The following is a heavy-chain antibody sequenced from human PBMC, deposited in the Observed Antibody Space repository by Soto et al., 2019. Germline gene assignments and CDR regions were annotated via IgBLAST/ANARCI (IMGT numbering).Heavy chain of an antibody. D-gene: IGHD6-19*01. V-gene: IGHV5-51*01. CDR3: ARHHSSGWYYYYYGMDV. J-gene: IGHJ6*02. CDR1: GYSFTSYW. Sequence: PGESLKISCKGSGYSFTSYWIGWVRQMPGKGLEWMGIIYPGDSDTRNSPSFQSQVTISADKSISNAYMQWNSLKATDTAKYYRARHHSSGWYYYYYGMDVWGQGTTVTVSS. CDR2: IYPGDSDT.